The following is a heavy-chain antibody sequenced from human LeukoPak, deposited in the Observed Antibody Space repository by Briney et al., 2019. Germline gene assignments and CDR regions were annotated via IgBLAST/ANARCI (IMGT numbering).Heavy chain of an antibody. CDR3: ARDNNVGTIAVSRD. D-gene: IGHD6-19*01. CDR1: GFTFSSYA. Sequence: PGGSLRLSCAASGFTFSSYAMNWVRQAPGKGLEWVASIITNSRYIYYADSVKGRFTISRDNSKNTLYLQINSLRAEDTAVYYCARDNNVGTIAVSRDWGQRTLVTASS. CDR2: IITNSRYI. J-gene: IGHJ4*02. V-gene: IGHV3-21*01.